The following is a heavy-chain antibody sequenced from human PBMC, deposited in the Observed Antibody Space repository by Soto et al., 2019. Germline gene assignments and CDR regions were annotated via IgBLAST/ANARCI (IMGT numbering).Heavy chain of an antibody. V-gene: IGHV1-69*01. CDR3: ARDSRWFGESKKQDFDY. Sequence: QVQLVQSGAEVKKPVSSVKVSCKASGGTFSSYAISWVRQAPGQGLEWMGGIIPIFGTANYAQKFQGRVTSTADESTSTAYMELSSLRSEDTAVYYCARDSRWFGESKKQDFDYWGQGTLVTVSS. CDR1: GGTFSSYA. CDR2: IIPIFGTA. J-gene: IGHJ4*02. D-gene: IGHD3-10*01.